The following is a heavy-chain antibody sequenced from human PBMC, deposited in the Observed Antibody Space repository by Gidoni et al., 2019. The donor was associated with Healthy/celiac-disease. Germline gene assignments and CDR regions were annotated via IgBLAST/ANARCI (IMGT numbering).Heavy chain of an antibody. CDR2: IYYIWST. V-gene: IGHV4-39*01. CDR3: VTTVTTRGDY. CDR1: FGSISSSSYY. J-gene: IGHJ4*02. Sequence: QLQLQWSGPGLVKPSETLSLTCTVSFGSISSSSYYWGWLRQPPGKGLGWIGSIYYIWSTYYNPSLKSRVPISVDKSKNQFSLKLSSVTAADTAVYYCVTTVTTRGDYWGQGTLVTVSS. D-gene: IGHD4-17*01.